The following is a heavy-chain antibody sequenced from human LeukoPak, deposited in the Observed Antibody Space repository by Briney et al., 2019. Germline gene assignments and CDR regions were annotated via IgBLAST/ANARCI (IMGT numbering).Heavy chain of an antibody. CDR2: IIPVFGTA. J-gene: IGHJ5*02. D-gene: IGHD3-10*01. V-gene: IGHV1-69*05. Sequence: SVKVSCKASGGTFNRHVISWVRQDPGQPLEWMGGIIPVFGTANYAQKFQGRVTITTDESTTTDYMEMSSLRSEDTAVYYCARGDYYGSESYWHTKWFDPWGQGTLVTVSS. CDR1: GGTFNRHV. CDR3: ARGDYYGSESYWHTKWFDP.